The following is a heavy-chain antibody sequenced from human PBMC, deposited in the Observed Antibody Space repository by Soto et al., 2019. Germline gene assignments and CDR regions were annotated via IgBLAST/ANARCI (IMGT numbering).Heavy chain of an antibody. Sequence: GGSLRLSCAASGFTFSSYEMNWVRQAPGKGLEWVSYISSSGSTIYYADSVKGRFTISRDNAKNSLYLQMNSLRAEDTAVYYCAREYYYGSGSYYYFDYWGQGTLVTVSS. CDR3: AREYYYGSGSYYYFDY. J-gene: IGHJ4*02. V-gene: IGHV3-48*03. CDR1: GFTFSSYE. CDR2: ISSSGSTI. D-gene: IGHD3-10*01.